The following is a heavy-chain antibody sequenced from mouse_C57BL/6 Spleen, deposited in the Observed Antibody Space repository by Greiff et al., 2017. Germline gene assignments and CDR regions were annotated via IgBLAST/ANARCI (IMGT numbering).Heavy chain of an antibody. V-gene: IGHV1-55*01. D-gene: IGHD1-1*01. J-gene: IGHJ4*01. CDR1: GYTFTSYW. Sequence: QVQLQQPGAELVKPGASVKMSCKASGYTFTSYWITWVKQRPGQGLEWIGDIYPGSGSTNYNEKFKSKATLTVDTSSSTAYMQLSSLTAEDSAVYYCARERNYGSSYVDYAMDYWGQGTSVTVSS. CDR2: IYPGSGST. CDR3: ARERNYGSSYVDYAMDY.